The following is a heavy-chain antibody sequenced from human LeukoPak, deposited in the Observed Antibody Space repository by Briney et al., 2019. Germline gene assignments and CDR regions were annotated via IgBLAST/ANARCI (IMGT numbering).Heavy chain of an antibody. CDR2: IRNKAYGGTT. D-gene: IGHD3-10*01. J-gene: IGHJ4*02. CDR1: GFTFGDYA. V-gene: IGHV3-49*04. CDR3: TRDWFGVAIDY. Sequence: GGSLRLSCTVSGFTFGDYAMSWVRQAPGKGLEWVGFIRNKAYGGTTEYAASVKGRFTISRDDSKSIAYLQVNSLKTEDTAVYYCTRDWFGVAIDYWGQGTLVTVSS.